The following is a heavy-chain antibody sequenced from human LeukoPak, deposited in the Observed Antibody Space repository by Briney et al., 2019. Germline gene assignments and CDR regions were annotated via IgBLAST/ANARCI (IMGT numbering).Heavy chain of an antibody. J-gene: IGHJ4*02. CDR1: GFTFSSYG. V-gene: IGHV3-30*02. D-gene: IGHD4-23*01. CDR2: IRYDGSNK. CDR3: AKEPSDTVVTDC. Sequence: GGSLRLSCAASGFTFSSYGMLWVRQAPGKGLEWVAFIRYDGSNKYYADSVKGRFTISRDNSKNTLYLQMNSLRAEDTAVYYCAKEPSDTVVTDCWGQGTLVTVSS.